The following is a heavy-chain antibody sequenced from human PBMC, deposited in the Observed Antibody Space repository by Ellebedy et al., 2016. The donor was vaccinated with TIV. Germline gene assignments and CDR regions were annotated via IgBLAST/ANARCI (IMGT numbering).Heavy chain of an antibody. D-gene: IGHD2-15*01. CDR2: ASHDGINE. CDR1: GFTLNSHG. J-gene: IGHJ4*02. Sequence: GGSLRLXXAASGFTLNSHGVHWVRQPPGKGLEWVGVASHDGINEYYADSVRGRFTISRDNSKNTVYLEMNILRPEDTAVYYCANEDFGGAVGDYWGQGTLVTVSS. CDR3: ANEDFGGAVGDY. V-gene: IGHV3-30*18.